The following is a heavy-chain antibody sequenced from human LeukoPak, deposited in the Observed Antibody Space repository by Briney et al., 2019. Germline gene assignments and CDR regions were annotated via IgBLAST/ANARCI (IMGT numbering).Heavy chain of an antibody. V-gene: IGHV3-49*03. D-gene: IGHD3-16*02. CDR1: GFTFGNYA. CDR3: ARGGYQFEH. J-gene: IGHJ1*01. Sequence: GESLRLSCTTSGFTFGNYAMSWFRQAPGKELEWIGSIRDKRDGGTTEYAASVKGRFIISRDESKSIAYLQMDSLKTEDTAVYFCARGGYQFEHWGQGTLVTVSS. CDR2: IRDKRDGGTT.